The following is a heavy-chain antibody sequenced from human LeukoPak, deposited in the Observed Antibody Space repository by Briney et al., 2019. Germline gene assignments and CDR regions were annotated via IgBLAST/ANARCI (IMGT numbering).Heavy chain of an antibody. CDR1: GGSISSSSYY. CDR3: ASLTFVYYYYYMDV. J-gene: IGHJ6*03. Sequence: PSETLSLTCTVSGGSISSSSYYWGWLRQPPGKGLEWIGSIYYSGSTYYNPSLKSRVTISVDTSKNQFSLKLSSVTAADTAVYYCASLTFVYYYYYMDVWGKGTTVTVSS. CDR2: IYYSGST. V-gene: IGHV4-39*01. D-gene: IGHD3/OR15-3a*01.